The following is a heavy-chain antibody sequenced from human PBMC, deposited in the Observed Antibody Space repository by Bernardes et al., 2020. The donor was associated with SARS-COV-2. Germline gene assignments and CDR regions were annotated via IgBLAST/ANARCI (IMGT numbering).Heavy chain of an antibody. J-gene: IGHJ6*02. CDR2: IRSKTDGETT. Sequence: GGSLRLSCAASGFSFSNASMSWVRQAPGKGLEWVACIRSKTDGETTDYAAPVKGRFTILRDDSKDTLYLQMNGLKVEDTAVYYCSAGGGYYPLWGQGTTVTVSS. CDR3: SAGGGYYPL. V-gene: IGHV3-15*01. CDR1: GFSFSNAS. D-gene: IGHD1-26*01.